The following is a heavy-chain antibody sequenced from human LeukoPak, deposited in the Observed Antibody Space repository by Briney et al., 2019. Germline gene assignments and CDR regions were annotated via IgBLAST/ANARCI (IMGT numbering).Heavy chain of an antibody. D-gene: IGHD3-22*01. V-gene: IGHV3-30*02. CDR1: GFTFSSYG. CDR3: AKDRGGYYDSSGYHRNDAFDI. Sequence: GGSLRLSCAASGFTFSSYGMHWVRQAPGKGLEGLAFIRYDGSNKYYADSVKGRFTISRDNSKSTLYLQMNSLRAEDTAVYYCAKDRGGYYDSSGYHRNDAFDIWGQGTMVTVSS. J-gene: IGHJ3*02. CDR2: IRYDGSNK.